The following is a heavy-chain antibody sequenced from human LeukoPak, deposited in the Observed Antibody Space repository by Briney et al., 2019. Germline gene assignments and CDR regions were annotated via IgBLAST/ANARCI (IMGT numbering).Heavy chain of an antibody. D-gene: IGHD4-17*01. CDR2: ISYDGSNK. V-gene: IGHV3-30*04. J-gene: IGHJ4*02. CDR3: ARGYGDYSPFDY. CDR1: GFTFSSYA. Sequence: GGSLRLSCAASGFTFSSYAMHWVRQAPGKGLEXVAVISYDGSNKYYADSVKGRFTISRDNSKNTLYLQMNSLRAEDTAVYYCARGYGDYSPFDYWGQGTLVTVSS.